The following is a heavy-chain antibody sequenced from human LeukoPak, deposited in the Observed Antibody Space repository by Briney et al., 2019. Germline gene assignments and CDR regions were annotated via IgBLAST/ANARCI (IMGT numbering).Heavy chain of an antibody. D-gene: IGHD3-10*01. Sequence: SETLSLTCTVSHVPISTYYWSWIRQPPGKGLEWMGYIHYSGSTNYNPSLKSRVTISVDTSKKQLSLMLRSVTAADTAVYYCARDIYGSGHGWFDTWGQGRLVTVSS. CDR2: IHYSGST. J-gene: IGHJ5*02. CDR3: ARDIYGSGHGWFDT. V-gene: IGHV4-59*01. CDR1: HVPISTYY.